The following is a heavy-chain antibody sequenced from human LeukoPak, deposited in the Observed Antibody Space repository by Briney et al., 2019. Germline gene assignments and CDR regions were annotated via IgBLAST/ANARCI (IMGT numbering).Heavy chain of an antibody. CDR1: GFTFSSYS. J-gene: IGHJ6*02. Sequence: GGSLRLSCAASGFTFSSYSMNWVRHAPGRGLEWVSSISSSSSYIYYADSVKGRFTISRDNDKNSLYLQMNSLRAEDTAVYYCARRSDILTGGGMDVWGQGTTVTVSS. CDR2: ISSSSSYI. V-gene: IGHV3-21*01. CDR3: ARRSDILTGGGMDV. D-gene: IGHD3-9*01.